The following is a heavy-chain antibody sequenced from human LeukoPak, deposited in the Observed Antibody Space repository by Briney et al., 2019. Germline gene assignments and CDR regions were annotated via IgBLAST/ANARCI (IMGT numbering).Heavy chain of an antibody. CDR3: ARPSLSFDAFDI. V-gene: IGHV1-8*01. CDR1: GYTFTSYD. Sequence: ASVKVSCKASGYTFTSYDINWVRQATGQGLEWMGWMNPNSGNTGYAQKFQGRVTMTRNTSISTAYMELSSLRSEDTAVYYCARPSLSFDAFDIWGQGTMVTVSS. CDR2: MNPNSGNT. J-gene: IGHJ3*02.